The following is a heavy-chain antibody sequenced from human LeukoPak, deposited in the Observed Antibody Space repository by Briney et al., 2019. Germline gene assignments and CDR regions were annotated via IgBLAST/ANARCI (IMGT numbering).Heavy chain of an antibody. Sequence: GGSLRLSCAASGFTFGSFSMNWVRQAPGKGLEWVSSISSSSGSIYYADSVKGRFTISRDNAKNSLYLQMNSLRAEETAVYYCARDRSSPPDSWGQGTLVTVSS. CDR2: ISSSSGSI. V-gene: IGHV3-21*01. CDR3: ARDRSSPPDS. D-gene: IGHD6-19*01. J-gene: IGHJ4*02. CDR1: GFTFGSFS.